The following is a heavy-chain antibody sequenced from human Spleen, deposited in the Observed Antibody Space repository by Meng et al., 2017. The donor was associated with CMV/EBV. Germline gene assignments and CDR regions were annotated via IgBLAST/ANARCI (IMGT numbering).Heavy chain of an antibody. CDR1: GFTFSGYL. J-gene: IGHJ5*01. CDR3: AKVLAAAGTWWFDS. CDR2: IYTGGST. D-gene: IGHD6-13*01. V-gene: IGHV3-23*03. Sequence: GESLKISCAASGFTFSGYLMAWVRQAPGKGLEWVSTIYTGGSTYYPQSVKGRFTISRDNSKNTPYLQLNSLRDGDTAVYYCAKVLAAAGTWWFDSWGQGTLVTVSS.